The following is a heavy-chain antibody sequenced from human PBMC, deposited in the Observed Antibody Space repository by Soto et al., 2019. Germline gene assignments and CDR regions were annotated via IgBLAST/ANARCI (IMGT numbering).Heavy chain of an antibody. CDR3: ARRWGSAADY. D-gene: IGHD2-15*01. J-gene: IGHJ4*02. CDR2: VYYSGST. CDR1: GGSLSSYY. Sequence: PSETLSLTCTVSGGSLSSYYWTWIRQPPGKGLEWIGYVYYSGSTNYNPSLKSRVTISVDTSKNQFSLKLSSVTAADTAVYYCARRWGSAADYWGQGTLVTVSS. V-gene: IGHV4-59*08.